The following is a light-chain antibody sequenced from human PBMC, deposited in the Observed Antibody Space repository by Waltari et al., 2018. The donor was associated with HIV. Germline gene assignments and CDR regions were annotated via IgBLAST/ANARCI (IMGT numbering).Light chain of an antibody. Sequence: QTVVTQEPSLTVSPGGTVTFTCAPSTGPVTSGYYPNWFQQKPGQAPRALIYSTNNKHSWTPARFSGFLFGGKAALTLSRAQPEDEAEYFCLLYYGGVWVFGGGTELTVL. V-gene: IGLV7-43*01. J-gene: IGLJ3*02. CDR1: TGPVTSGYY. CDR2: STN. CDR3: LLYYGGVWV.